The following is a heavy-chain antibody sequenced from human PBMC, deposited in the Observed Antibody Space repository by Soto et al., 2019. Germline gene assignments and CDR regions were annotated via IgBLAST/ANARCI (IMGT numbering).Heavy chain of an antibody. V-gene: IGHV1-18*01. CDR1: GYTFTNSV. CDR3: ARESSSSCHDY. Sequence: GSSVKPSCKASGYTFTNSVISWVRQAPGQGLEWMGWISAYNGNTNYAQKLQGRVTMTTDTSTSTAYMELRSLRSDDTAVYYCARESSSSCHDYWGQGTLVTVSS. CDR2: ISAYNGNT. J-gene: IGHJ4*02. D-gene: IGHD6-13*01.